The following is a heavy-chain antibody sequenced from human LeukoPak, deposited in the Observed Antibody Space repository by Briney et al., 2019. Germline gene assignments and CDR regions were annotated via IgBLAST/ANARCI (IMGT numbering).Heavy chain of an antibody. CDR3: AKEGHSFYGSGSYFDY. CDR2: IRFDGSNK. D-gene: IGHD3-10*01. J-gene: IGHJ4*02. CDR1: GFTFSSYG. Sequence: GGSLRLSCAASGFTFSSYGMHWVRQAPGKGLEWVAFIRFDGSNKYYADFVKGRFTISRDKSKNTLYLQMGSLRAEDTALYYCAKEGHSFYGSGSYFDYWGQGTLVTVSS. V-gene: IGHV3-30*02.